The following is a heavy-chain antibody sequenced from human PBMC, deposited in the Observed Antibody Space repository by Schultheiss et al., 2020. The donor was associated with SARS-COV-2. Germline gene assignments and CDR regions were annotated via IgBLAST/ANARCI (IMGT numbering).Heavy chain of an antibody. V-gene: IGHV4-61*02. CDR1: GGSISSSRHY. CDR3: ARDGGSSGWIYYGMDV. J-gene: IGHJ6*02. Sequence: SETLSLTCSVSGGSISSSRHYWSWIRQPAGKGLEWIGRIYTSGSTNYNPSLKSRVTMSVDTSKNQFSLKLSSVTAADTAVYYCARDGGSSGWIYYGMDVWGQGTTVTVSS. D-gene: IGHD6-19*01. CDR2: IYTSGST.